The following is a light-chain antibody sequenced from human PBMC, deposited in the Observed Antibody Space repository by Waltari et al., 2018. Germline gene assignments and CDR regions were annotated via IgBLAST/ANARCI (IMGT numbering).Light chain of an antibody. Sequence: QSVLTQPPSVSGAPGQRVTISCTGSSSSIGGGYDVNWYQQLPGTAPKLLIYGNNNRPSGVPDRFSGSKSGTSASLAITGLQAEDEADYYCQSYDSSLSGSVFGGGTILTVL. J-gene: IGLJ2*01. CDR2: GNN. CDR3: QSYDSSLSGSV. V-gene: IGLV1-40*01. CDR1: SSSIGGGYD.